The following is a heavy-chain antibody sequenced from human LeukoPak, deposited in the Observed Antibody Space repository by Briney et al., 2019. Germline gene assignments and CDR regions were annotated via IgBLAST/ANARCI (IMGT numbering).Heavy chain of an antibody. Sequence: ASVKVSCNASGYTFTSYYMHWVRQAPGQGLEWMGIINPSGGSTSYAQKFQGRVTMTRDTSTSTVYMELSSLRSEDTAVYYCALIYGDYGTSDYWGQGTLVTVSS. CDR2: INPSGGST. V-gene: IGHV1-46*03. J-gene: IGHJ4*02. CDR1: GYTFTSYY. CDR3: ALIYGDYGTSDY. D-gene: IGHD4-17*01.